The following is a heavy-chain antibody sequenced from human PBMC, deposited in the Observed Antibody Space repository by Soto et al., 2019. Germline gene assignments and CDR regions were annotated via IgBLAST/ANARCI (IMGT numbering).Heavy chain of an antibody. CDR3: ARDGSGVGATTSFYAFDI. V-gene: IGHV3-21*01. CDR1: GFTFSSYS. CDR2: ISSSSSYI. Sequence: PGGSLRLSCAASGFTFSSYSMNWVRQAPGKGLEWVSSISSSSSYIYYADSVKGRFTISRDNAKNSLYLQMNSLRAEDTAVYYCARDGSGVGATTSFYAFDIWGQGTMVTVSS. J-gene: IGHJ3*02. D-gene: IGHD1-26*01.